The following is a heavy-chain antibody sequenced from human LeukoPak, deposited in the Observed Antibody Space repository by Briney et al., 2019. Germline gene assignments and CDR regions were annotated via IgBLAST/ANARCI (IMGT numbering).Heavy chain of an antibody. J-gene: IGHJ2*01. D-gene: IGHD7-27*01. V-gene: IGHV3-66*04. Sequence: GGSLRLSCAASGFTVNTNHMNWVRQVPGKGLEWASVIYGDGSTYYADSVKGKFTISRDTSKNTLFLQMNSLRAEDTAVYYCARRDTGNWYFDLWGRGTLVTVSS. CDR3: ARRDTGNWYFDL. CDR1: GFTVNTNH. CDR2: IYGDGST.